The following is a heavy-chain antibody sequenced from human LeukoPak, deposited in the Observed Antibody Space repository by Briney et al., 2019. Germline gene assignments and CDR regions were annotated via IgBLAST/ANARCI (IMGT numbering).Heavy chain of an antibody. CDR1: GFIVSSNY. V-gene: IGHV3-53*01. CDR3: ARDSGTIEAFDI. J-gene: IGHJ3*02. Sequence: GXXLRLSCAASGFIVSSNYMSWVRQAPGKGVEWVSFFYSVGSTYYSHSVKVPFTISTDNSKNTLYLQMNSLRAEDTAVYYCARDSGTIEAFDIWGQGTMVTVSS. D-gene: IGHD1-7*01. CDR2: FYSVGST.